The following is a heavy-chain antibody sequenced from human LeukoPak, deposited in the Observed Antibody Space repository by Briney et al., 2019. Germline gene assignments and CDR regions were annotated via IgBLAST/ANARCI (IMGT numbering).Heavy chain of an antibody. CDR2: INPNSGGT. CDR1: GYTFTGYY. Sequence: ASVKVSCKASGYTFTGYYMHWVRQAPGQGLEWMGWINPNSGGTNYAQKFQGRVTMTRDTSISTAYMELSRLRSADTAVYYCATHSSGWFKDLGYWGQGTLVTVSS. V-gene: IGHV1-2*02. J-gene: IGHJ4*02. CDR3: ATHSSGWFKDLGY. D-gene: IGHD6-19*01.